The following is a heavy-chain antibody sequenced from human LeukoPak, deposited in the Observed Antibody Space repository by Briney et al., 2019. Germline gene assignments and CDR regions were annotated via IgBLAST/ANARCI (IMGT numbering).Heavy chain of an antibody. CDR1: GFTFSSYW. CDR2: IKQDGSEK. Sequence: GGSLRLSCAASGFTFSSYWMSWVRQAPGKGLEWVANIKQDGSEKYYVDSVKGRFTISRDNAKNSLYLQMNSLRAEDTAVYYCARDLRYYGSGSYYTWGQGTLVTVSS. D-gene: IGHD3-10*01. CDR3: ARDLRYYGSGSYYT. J-gene: IGHJ4*02. V-gene: IGHV3-7*01.